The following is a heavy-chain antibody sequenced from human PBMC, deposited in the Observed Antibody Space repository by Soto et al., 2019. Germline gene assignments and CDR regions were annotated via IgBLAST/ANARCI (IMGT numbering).Heavy chain of an antibody. V-gene: IGHV3-23*01. J-gene: IGHJ4*02. CDR3: AKRAVVGAARYFDY. CDR1: GFTFSGYA. CDR2: IGATGINS. D-gene: IGHD2-15*01. Sequence: PGGSLRLSCAASGFTFSGYAMSWVRQAPGKGLEWVSTIGATGINSYYPDSVKGRFTISRDNSKNTVHLQMNSLRAEGTAVYYCAKRAVVGAARYFDYWGLGTLVTVSS.